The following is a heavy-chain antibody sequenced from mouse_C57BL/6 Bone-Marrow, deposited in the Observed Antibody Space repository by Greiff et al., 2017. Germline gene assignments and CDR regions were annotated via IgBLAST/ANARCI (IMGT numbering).Heavy chain of an antibody. CDR3: ARGPYYSNPAWFAY. J-gene: IGHJ3*01. CDR1: GYTFTDYN. Sequence: EVKLQQSGPELVKPGASVKMSCKASGYTFTDYNMHWVKQSHGKSLEWIGYINPNNGGTSYNQKFKGKATLTVNKSSSTAYMELRSLTSEDSAVYYCARGPYYSNPAWFAYWGQGTLVTVSA. CDR2: INPNNGGT. V-gene: IGHV1-22*01. D-gene: IGHD2-5*01.